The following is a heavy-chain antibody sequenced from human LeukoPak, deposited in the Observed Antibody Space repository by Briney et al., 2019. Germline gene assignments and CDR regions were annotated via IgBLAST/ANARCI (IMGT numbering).Heavy chain of an antibody. Sequence: GGSLRLSCAASGFTFSSYWMHWVRQAPGKGLVWVSRINSDGSSTSYADSVKGRFTISTDNAKNTLYLQMNSLRAEDTAVYYCASGYCSGGSCPRVAYWGQGTLVTVSS. D-gene: IGHD2-15*01. J-gene: IGHJ4*02. CDR2: INSDGSST. V-gene: IGHV3-74*01. CDR1: GFTFSSYW. CDR3: ASGYCSGGSCPRVAY.